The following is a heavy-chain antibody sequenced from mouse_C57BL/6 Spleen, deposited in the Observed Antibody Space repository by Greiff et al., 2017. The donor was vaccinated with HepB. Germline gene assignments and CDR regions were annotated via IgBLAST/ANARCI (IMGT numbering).Heavy chain of an antibody. CDR3: ASWDY. Sequence: EVKLMESGPGLVKPSQSLSLTCSVTGYSITSGYYWNWIRQFPGNKLEWMGYISYDGSNNYNPSLKNRISITRDTSKNQFFLKLNSVTTEDTATYYCASWDYWGQGTTLTVSS. CDR1: GYSITSGYY. CDR2: ISYDGSN. J-gene: IGHJ2*01. V-gene: IGHV3-6*01.